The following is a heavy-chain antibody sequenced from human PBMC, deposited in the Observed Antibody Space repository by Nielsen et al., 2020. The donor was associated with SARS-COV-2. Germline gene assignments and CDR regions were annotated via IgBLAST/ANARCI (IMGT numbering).Heavy chain of an antibody. J-gene: IGHJ6*02. D-gene: IGHD3-3*01. CDR2: FDPEDGET. Sequence: ASVKVSCKVSGYTLTELSMHWVRQAPGKGLEWMGGFDPEDGETIYAQKFQGRVTMTEDTSTDTAYMELSSLSSEDTAVYYCASPIGVPRPYYYGMDVWGQGTTVTVSS. V-gene: IGHV1-24*01. CDR3: ASPIGVPRPYYYGMDV. CDR1: GYTLTELS.